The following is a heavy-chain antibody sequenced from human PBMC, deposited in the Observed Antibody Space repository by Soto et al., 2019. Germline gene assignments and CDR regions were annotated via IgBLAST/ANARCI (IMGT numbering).Heavy chain of an antibody. CDR1: GFTFSSYA. CDR3: AKDPSSGFAMENYFDY. V-gene: IGHV3-23*01. J-gene: IGHJ4*02. D-gene: IGHD3-10*01. CDR2: ISGSSTST. Sequence: EVQLSGSGGGLVQPGGSLRLSCAASGFTFSSYAMSWVRQAPGKGLEWVSAISGSSTSTYYADSVKGRFTISRDNPKNTLYLQMNSLRAEDTAVYYCAKDPSSGFAMENYFDYWGQGTLVTGSS.